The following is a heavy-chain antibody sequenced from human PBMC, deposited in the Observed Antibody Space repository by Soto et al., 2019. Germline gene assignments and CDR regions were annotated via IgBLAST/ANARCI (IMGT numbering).Heavy chain of an antibody. D-gene: IGHD3-3*01. CDR1: GYIFTSHA. J-gene: IGHJ3*02. Sequence: QVQLVQSGAEVKKPGASVQVSCKASGYIFTSHAIHWVRQAPGQRLEWMGWINTATENTKYSQKLQGRITITSDPTPDTAYKELSGLTSEDTAVYFCATDQITIFFNSFDIWGQGTLVTVSS. CDR3: ATDQITIFFNSFDI. V-gene: IGHV1-3*04. CDR2: INTATENT.